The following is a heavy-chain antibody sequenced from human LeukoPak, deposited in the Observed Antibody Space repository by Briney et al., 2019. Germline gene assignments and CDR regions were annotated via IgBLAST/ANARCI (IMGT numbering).Heavy chain of an antibody. CDR1: EFTFSNFG. J-gene: IGHJ1*01. CDR2: IGSSSSYI. V-gene: IGHV3-21*01. Sequence: GGSLRLSCAASEFTFSNFGMNWVRQAPGKGLEWVSSIGSSSSYIYYRDSVKGRFTISRDDAKNSLYLQMNSLRAEDTAVYYCARDSSRGIEYFQYWGQGTLVTVSS. CDR3: ARDSSRGIEYFQY.